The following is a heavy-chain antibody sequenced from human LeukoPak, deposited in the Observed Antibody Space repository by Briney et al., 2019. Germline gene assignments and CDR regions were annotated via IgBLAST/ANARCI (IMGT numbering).Heavy chain of an antibody. V-gene: IGHV1-8*02. CDR2: MNPNSGNT. CDR1: GYTFTNYG. CDR3: ASGSSWIDY. J-gene: IGHJ4*02. D-gene: IGHD6-13*01. Sequence: ASVKVSYKTSGYTFTNYGVTWVRQAPGQGLEWMGWMNPNSGNTGYAQKFQGRVTMTRNTSISTAYMELSSLRSEDTAVYYCASGSSWIDYWGQGTLVTVSS.